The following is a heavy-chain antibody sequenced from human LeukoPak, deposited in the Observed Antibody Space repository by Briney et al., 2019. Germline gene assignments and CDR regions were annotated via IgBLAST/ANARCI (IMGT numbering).Heavy chain of an antibody. D-gene: IGHD1-26*01. CDR1: GFTFSSYG. CDR2: IRHDGSTK. CDR3: AKGFRGATNDAFDI. J-gene: IGHJ3*02. Sequence: GGSLRLSCAASGFTFSSYGMHWVRQAPGKGLEWVAFIRHDGSTKYYADSVKGRFTISRDNSKSTLYLQMNSLRAEDTAVYYRAKGFRGATNDAFDIWGQGTMVT. V-gene: IGHV3-30*02.